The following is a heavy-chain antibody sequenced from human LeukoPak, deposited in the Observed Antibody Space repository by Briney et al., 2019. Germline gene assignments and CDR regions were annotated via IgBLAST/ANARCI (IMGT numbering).Heavy chain of an antibody. D-gene: IGHD1-1*01. V-gene: IGHV6-1*01. Sequence: SQTLSLTCAISGDSVSSNSVTWNWIRQSPSRGLEWLGGTYYRSTWYNDYAVSVRGEITANPETSKNQSSLPLNLLTPENTPAHYRARRLTQYDRFDPLGQGILVTVSS. CDR3: ARRLTQYDRFDP. CDR2: TYYRSTWYN. CDR1: GDSVSSNSVT. J-gene: IGHJ5*02.